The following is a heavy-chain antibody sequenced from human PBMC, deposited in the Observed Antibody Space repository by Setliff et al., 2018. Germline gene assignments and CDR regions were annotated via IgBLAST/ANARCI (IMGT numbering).Heavy chain of an antibody. V-gene: IGHV4-31*03. J-gene: IGHJ2*01. D-gene: IGHD3-10*01. CDR3: NAKTSLSLQMNSLKAEDTAFYYCARGRPYSNINWYFDL. CDR2: IYYSGST. Sequence: PSETLSLTCTVSGGSIISGGYYWSWIRQHPGKGLEWIGYIYYSGSTYYSPSLKSRVTMSVDTSKNQFSLNLYSVKGRFTISRDNAKTSLSLQMNSLKAEDTAFYYCARGRPYSNINWYFDLWGRGTLVTVSS. CDR1: GGSIISGGYY.